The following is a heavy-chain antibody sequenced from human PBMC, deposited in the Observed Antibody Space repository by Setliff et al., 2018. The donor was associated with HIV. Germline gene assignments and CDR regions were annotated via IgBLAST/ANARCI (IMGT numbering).Heavy chain of an antibody. J-gene: IGHJ4*02. CDR2: ISSNSYI. CDR3: AREGTNWGFSWFDY. V-gene: IGHV3-21*01. D-gene: IGHD7-27*01. CDR1: GFTFSSYS. Sequence: GGSLRLSCAASGFTFSSYSMNWVRQAPGKGLEWVSSISSNSYIYYADSVKGRFTISRDNAKNSLYLQMNSLRAEDTAVYYCAREGTNWGFSWFDYWGQGTLVTVSS.